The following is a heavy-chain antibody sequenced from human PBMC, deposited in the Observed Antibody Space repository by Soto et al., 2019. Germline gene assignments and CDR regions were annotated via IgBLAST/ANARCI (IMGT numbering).Heavy chain of an antibody. CDR1: GGSFNRHT. V-gene: IGHV1-69*01. CDR3: ARGWGYDSTDYYYAY. D-gene: IGHD3-22*01. Sequence: QVQLVQSGAEVRKPGSSVRVSCKASGGSFNRHTISWVRQAPGQGLEWMGGIIPIFGTANHAQKFQGRVMIIAFDFTSTVYMELSSLRSDDTAIYYCARGWGYDSTDYYYAYWGQGTLVIVSS. CDR2: IIPIFGTA. J-gene: IGHJ4*02.